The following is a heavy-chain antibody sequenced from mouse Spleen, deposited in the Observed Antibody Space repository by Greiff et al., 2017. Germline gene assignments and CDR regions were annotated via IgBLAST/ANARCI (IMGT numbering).Heavy chain of an antibody. D-gene: IGHD2-14*01. V-gene: IGHV5-17*01. Sequence: EVMLVESGGGLVKPGGSLKLSCAASGFTFSDYGMHWVRQAPEKGLEWVAYISSGSSTIYYADTVKGRFTISRDNAKNTLFLQMTSLRSEDTAMYYCARQGYRYDGGYFDVWGAGTTVTVSS. CDR1: GFTFSDYG. CDR2: ISSGSSTI. J-gene: IGHJ1*01. CDR3: ARQGYRYDGGYFDV.